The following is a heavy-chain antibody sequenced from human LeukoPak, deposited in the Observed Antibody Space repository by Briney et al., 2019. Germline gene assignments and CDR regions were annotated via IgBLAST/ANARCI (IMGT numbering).Heavy chain of an antibody. V-gene: IGHV4-30-4*08. CDR3: ARGGYSNPRWFDP. CDR1: GGSISSGDYY. D-gene: IGHD4-11*01. CDR2: IYYSGST. J-gene: IGHJ5*02. Sequence: SETLSLTCTVSGGSISSGDYYWSWIRQPPGKGLEWIGYIYYSGSTYYNPSLKSRVTISVDTSKNQFSLKLSSVTAADTAVYYCARGGYSNPRWFDPWGQGTLVTVSS.